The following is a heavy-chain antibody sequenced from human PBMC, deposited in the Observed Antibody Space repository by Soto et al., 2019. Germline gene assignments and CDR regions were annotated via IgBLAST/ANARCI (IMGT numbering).Heavy chain of an antibody. D-gene: IGHD6-19*01. CDR1: GFTFSSYA. J-gene: IGHJ6*02. CDR2: ISGSGGST. Sequence: EVQLLESGGGLVQPGGSLRLSCAASGFTFSSYAMSWFRQAPGKGLEWVSAISGSGGSTYYADSVKGRFTISRDNSKNTLYLQMNSLRAEDTAVYYCAKDLWSSGWYGDYGMDVWGQGTTVTVSS. CDR3: AKDLWSSGWYGDYGMDV. V-gene: IGHV3-23*01.